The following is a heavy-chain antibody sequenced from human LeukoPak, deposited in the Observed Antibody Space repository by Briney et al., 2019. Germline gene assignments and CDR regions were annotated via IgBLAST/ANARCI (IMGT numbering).Heavy chain of an antibody. V-gene: IGHV3-48*01. D-gene: IGHD1-14*01. CDR1: GFTFSNYN. CDR3: ARGATGDYLDY. J-gene: IGHJ4*02. CDR2: ISSSSSTI. Sequence: GGSLRLSCAASGFTFSNYNINWVRQAPGKGLEWVSYISSSSSTIYYADSVKGRFTISRDNAKNSLHLQMNSLGAEDTAVYYCARGATGDYLDYRGQGTLVTVFS.